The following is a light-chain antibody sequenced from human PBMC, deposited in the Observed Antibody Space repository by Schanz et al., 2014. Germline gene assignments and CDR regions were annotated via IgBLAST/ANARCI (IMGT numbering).Light chain of an antibody. V-gene: IGLV2-14*01. Sequence: QSALTQPASMSGSPGQSITISCNGSSSDIGGYDYVSWYRQYPGKAPKLMIYDVFNRPSGVSHRFTGSKSDNTATLTISGLQAEDEAEYYCGSFAGTTNLIFGGGTKLTVL. CDR2: DVF. CDR3: GSFAGTTNLI. CDR1: SSDIGGYDY. J-gene: IGLJ2*01.